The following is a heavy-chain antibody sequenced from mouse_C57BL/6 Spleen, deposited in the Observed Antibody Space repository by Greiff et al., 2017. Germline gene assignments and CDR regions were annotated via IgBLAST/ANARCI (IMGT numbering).Heavy chain of an antibody. CDR1: GYTFTSYW. D-gene: IGHD4-1*01. Sequence: VQLQQSGAELARPGASVKLSCKASGYTFTSYWMHWVKQRPGQGLEWIGEIDPSDSYTNYNQKFKGKSTLTVDKSSSTAYMQLSSLTSEDSAVYYCARGAGTRFAYWGQGTLVTVSA. CDR2: IDPSDSYT. V-gene: IGHV1-69*01. CDR3: ARGAGTRFAY. J-gene: IGHJ3*01.